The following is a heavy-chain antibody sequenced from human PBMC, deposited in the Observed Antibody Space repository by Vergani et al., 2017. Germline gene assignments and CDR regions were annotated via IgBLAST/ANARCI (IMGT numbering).Heavy chain of an antibody. CDR2: IYYSGST. CDR1: GDSISAGDFY. Sequence: QVQLQESGPGLVKPSQTLSLTCVVSGDSISAGDFYWSWIRQPPGKGLEWIGYIYYSGSTYYNPSLKSRVTISVDTSKNQFSLKLSSVTAADTAVYYCARVGVVRGVSYYYYYYGMDVWGQGTTVTVSS. D-gene: IGHD3-10*01. V-gene: IGHV4-30-4*08. J-gene: IGHJ6*02. CDR3: ARVGVVRGVSYYYYYYGMDV.